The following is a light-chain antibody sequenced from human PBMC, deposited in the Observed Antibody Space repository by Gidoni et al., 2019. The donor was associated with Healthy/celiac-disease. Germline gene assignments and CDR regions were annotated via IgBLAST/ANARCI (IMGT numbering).Light chain of an antibody. Sequence: IVLTQSPATLSVSPGERATLSCRASQSVSSYLAWYQQTPGQAPRLLIYDASNRATGIPARFSGSGSGTDCTLTISSLEPEDFAVYYCQQRSNWPLTFGGGTKVEIK. CDR2: DAS. V-gene: IGKV3-11*01. J-gene: IGKJ4*01. CDR1: QSVSSY. CDR3: QQRSNWPLT.